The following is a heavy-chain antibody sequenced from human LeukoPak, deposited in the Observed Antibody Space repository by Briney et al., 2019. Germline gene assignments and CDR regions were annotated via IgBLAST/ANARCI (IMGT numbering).Heavy chain of an antibody. CDR3: ARDRSRRIQLLSDY. V-gene: IGHV1-18*01. CDR2: ISAYNGNT. D-gene: IGHD5-18*01. J-gene: IGHJ4*02. Sequence: ASVKVSCKASGYTFTSYGISWVRQAPGQGLEWTGCISAYNGNTNYAQKLQGGVTMTTDTSTSTAYMELRSLRSDDTAVYYCARDRSRRIQLLSDYWGQGTLVTVSS. CDR1: GYTFTSYG.